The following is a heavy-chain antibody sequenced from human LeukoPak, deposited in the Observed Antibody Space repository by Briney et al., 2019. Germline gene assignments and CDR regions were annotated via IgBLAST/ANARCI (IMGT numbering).Heavy chain of an antibody. CDR1: GFTFSSYA. V-gene: IGHV3-23*01. D-gene: IGHD3-9*01. J-gene: IGHJ4*02. CDR2: ISGSGGST. CDR3: AKDLGTLRYFDWAALY. Sequence: PGGSLRLSCAASGFTFSSYAMSWVRQAPGKGLEWVSAISGSGGSTYYADSVKGRFAISRDNSKNTLYPQMNSLRAEDTAVYYCAKDLGTLRYFDWAALYWGQGTLVTVSS.